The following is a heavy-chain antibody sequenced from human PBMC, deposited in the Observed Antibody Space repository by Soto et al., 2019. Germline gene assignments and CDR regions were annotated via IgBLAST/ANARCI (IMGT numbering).Heavy chain of an antibody. D-gene: IGHD3-22*01. Sequence: SETLSLTCAVYGGSFSGYYWSWIRQPPGKGLEWIGEINHGGSTNYNPSLKSRVTISVDTSKNQFSLKLSSVAAADTAVYYCARNKNYYDSSGYYLVAWPTFDYWGQGTLVTAPQ. J-gene: IGHJ4*02. CDR3: ARNKNYYDSSGYYLVAWPTFDY. CDR2: INHGGST. V-gene: IGHV4-34*01. CDR1: GGSFSGYY.